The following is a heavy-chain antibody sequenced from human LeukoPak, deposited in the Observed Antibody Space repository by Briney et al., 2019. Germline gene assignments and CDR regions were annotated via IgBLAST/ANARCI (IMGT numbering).Heavy chain of an antibody. V-gene: IGHV3-33*01. CDR3: ARDPGPYYYMDV. CDR1: GFTFSSYG. CDR2: IWYDGSNK. Sequence: GGSLRLSCAASGFTFSSYGMHWVRQARGKGLEWVAVIWYDGSNKYYADSVKGRFTISRDNSKNTLYLQMNSLRAEDTAVYYCARDPGPYYYMDVWGKGTTVTVSS. J-gene: IGHJ6*03.